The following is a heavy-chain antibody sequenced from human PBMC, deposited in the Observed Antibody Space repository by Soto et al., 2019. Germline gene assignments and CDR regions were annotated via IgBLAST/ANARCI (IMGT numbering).Heavy chain of an antibody. J-gene: IGHJ4*02. CDR1: GGTFSSYT. Sequence: GASLKVSCKASGGTFSSYTISWVRQAPGQGLEWMGRIIPILGVANYAQKFQGRVTITADKSTSTAYMELSSLRSEDTAVYYCARDANYDSTLAPSDYWGQGTLVTVSS. CDR2: IIPILGVA. V-gene: IGHV1-69*04. D-gene: IGHD3-22*01. CDR3: ARDANYDSTLAPSDY.